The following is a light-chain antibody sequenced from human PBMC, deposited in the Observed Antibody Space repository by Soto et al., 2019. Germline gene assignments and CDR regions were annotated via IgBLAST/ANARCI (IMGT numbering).Light chain of an antibody. CDR2: EGS. CDR3: CSYAGSSPVV. Sequence: QSVLTQPASVSVSPGQSITISCTGTSSDVGSYNLVSWYQQHPGKAPKLMIYEGSKRPSGVSNRFSGSKSGNTASLTISGLQAEDEADYYCCSYAGSSPVVFGGGTKLTVL. V-gene: IGLV2-23*01. J-gene: IGLJ2*01. CDR1: SSDVGSYNL.